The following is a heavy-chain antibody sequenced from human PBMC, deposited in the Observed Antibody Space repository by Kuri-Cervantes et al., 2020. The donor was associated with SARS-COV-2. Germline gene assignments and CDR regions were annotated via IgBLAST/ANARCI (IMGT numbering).Heavy chain of an antibody. Sequence: GGSLRLSCAASGFTLSNYGMHWVRQAPGKGLEWVAVISYNGSNEYYADSVKGRFTISRDNSKNTLYLQVNSLRAEDTSVYYCAIAAAEFFDYWGQGTLVTVSS. D-gene: IGHD6-13*01. V-gene: IGHV3-30*03. J-gene: IGHJ4*02. CDR1: GFTLSNYG. CDR3: AIAAAEFFDY. CDR2: ISYNGSNE.